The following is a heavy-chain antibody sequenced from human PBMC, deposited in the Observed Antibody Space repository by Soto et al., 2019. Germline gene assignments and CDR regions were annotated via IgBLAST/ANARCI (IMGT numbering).Heavy chain of an antibody. Sequence: QVQLQESGPGLVKHSETLSLTCTVSGGSISSYYWSWIRQPPGKGLEWIGYIYYSGSTNYNPSLKSRVTISVDTSKNPFSLKLSSVTAADTAVYYCARVGSSSWDGPFDYWGQGTLVTVSS. CDR3: ARVGSSSWDGPFDY. CDR1: GGSISSYY. CDR2: IYYSGST. J-gene: IGHJ4*02. D-gene: IGHD6-13*01. V-gene: IGHV4-59*01.